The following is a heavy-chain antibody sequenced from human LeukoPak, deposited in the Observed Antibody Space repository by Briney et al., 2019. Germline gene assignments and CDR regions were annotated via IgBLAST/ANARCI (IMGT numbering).Heavy chain of an antibody. D-gene: IGHD2-15*01. CDR2: IKEDGSAQ. CDR3: ARDLGWFHFDS. CDR1: GFPFGSYV. V-gene: IGHV3-7*01. J-gene: IGHJ4*02. Sequence: GGSLRLSCEGSGFPFGSYVMTWVRQAPGKGLEWVAHIKEDGSAQNYIDSVKGRFTISRDNAKNSLFLQMNSVRAEDTAIYYCARDLGWFHFDSWGQGTLVTVSS.